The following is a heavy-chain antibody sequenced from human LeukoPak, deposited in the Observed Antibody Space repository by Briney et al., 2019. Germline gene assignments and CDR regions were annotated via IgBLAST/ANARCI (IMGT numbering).Heavy chain of an antibody. Sequence: ASVQVSCKASGYTFTSYGISWVRQVPGQGLEWMGWISAYNGNTNYAQKLQGRVTMTTDTSTSTAYMELRSLRSDDTAVYYCARDADSSGDDAFDIWGQGTMVTVSS. CDR3: ARDADSSGDDAFDI. CDR1: GYTFTSYG. D-gene: IGHD3-22*01. J-gene: IGHJ3*02. CDR2: ISAYNGNT. V-gene: IGHV1-18*01.